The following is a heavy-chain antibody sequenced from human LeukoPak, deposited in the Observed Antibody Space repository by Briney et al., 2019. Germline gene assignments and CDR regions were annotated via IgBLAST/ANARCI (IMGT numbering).Heavy chain of an antibody. V-gene: IGHV4-61*01. Sequence: SETLSLTCTVSGGSISSSSYYWGWIRQPPGKGLEWIGYIYYSGSTNYNPSLKSRVTISVDTSKNQFSLKLSSVTAADTAVYYCAREMSTMVRGVIMRAKDNWFDPWGQGTLVTVSS. CDR1: GGSISSSSYY. J-gene: IGHJ5*02. CDR3: AREMSTMVRGVIMRAKDNWFDP. D-gene: IGHD3-10*01. CDR2: IYYSGST.